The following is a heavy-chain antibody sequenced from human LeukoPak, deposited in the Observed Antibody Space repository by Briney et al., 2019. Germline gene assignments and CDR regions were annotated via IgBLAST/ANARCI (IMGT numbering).Heavy chain of an antibody. CDR2: MNPNSGNT. J-gene: IGHJ4*02. Sequence: ASVKVSCKASGYTFSSYDINWVRQATGRGLEGMGYMNPNSGNTGYAQKFQGRVTITSDTSRSTAYMELSSLRSEDTAVYYCAREGFDYWGQGTLVTVSS. CDR3: AREGFDY. V-gene: IGHV1-8*03. CDR1: GYTFSSYD.